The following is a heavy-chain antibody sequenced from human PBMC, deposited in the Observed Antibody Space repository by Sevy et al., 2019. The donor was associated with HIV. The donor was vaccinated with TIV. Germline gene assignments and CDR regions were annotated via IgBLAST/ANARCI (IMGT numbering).Heavy chain of an antibody. CDR1: GFTFSSYA. CDR3: AKAKSAMATIFWFDP. CDR2: ISGSGGST. J-gene: IGHJ5*02. V-gene: IGHV3-23*01. Sequence: GGSLRLSCAASGFTFSSYAMSWVRQAPGKGLEWVSAISGSGGSTYYADSVKGRFTISGDNSKNTLYLKMNSRRAEDTAVYYCAKAKSAMATIFWFDPWGQGTLVTVSS. D-gene: IGHD5-12*01.